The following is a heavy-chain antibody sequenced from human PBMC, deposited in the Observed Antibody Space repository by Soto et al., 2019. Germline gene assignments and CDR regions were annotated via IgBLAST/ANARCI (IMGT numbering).Heavy chain of an antibody. CDR1: GFSFSSYA. V-gene: IGHV3-30*18. CDR2: IPYDGSDK. Sequence: LGGSLRLSCAASGFSFSSYAMYWVRQAPGKGLEWVATIPYDGSDKYYADSVKGRFTISRDNSKNTLYLQMDSLRGEDSAVYYCANDVVHQPPHYYYGMDVWAEGTTVTVSS. J-gene: IGHJ6*04. CDR3: ANDVVHQPPHYYYGMDV.